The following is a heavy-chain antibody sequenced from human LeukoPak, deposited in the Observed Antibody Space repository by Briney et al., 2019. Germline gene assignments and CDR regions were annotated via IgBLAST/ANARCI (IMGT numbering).Heavy chain of an antibody. J-gene: IGHJ4*02. Sequence: SETLSLTCTVSGGSISSYYWSWIRQPAGKGLEWIRRIYTSGSTNYNPSLKSRVTMSVDTSKNQFSLKLSSVTAADTAVYYCARDLGVYDSSGYYDYWGQGTLVAVSS. D-gene: IGHD3-22*01. CDR2: IYTSGST. V-gene: IGHV4-4*07. CDR3: ARDLGVYDSSGYYDY. CDR1: GGSISSYY.